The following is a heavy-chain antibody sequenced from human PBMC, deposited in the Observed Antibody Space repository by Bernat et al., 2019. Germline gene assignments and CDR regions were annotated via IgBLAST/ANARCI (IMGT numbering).Heavy chain of an antibody. CDR2: ISYDENNK. D-gene: IGHD6-19*01. V-gene: IGHV3-30-3*01. CDR1: GFTFSNYA. J-gene: IGHJ4*02. CDR3: ARSFTSMAGTAAW. Sequence: QVQLVESGGGVVQPGRSLRLSCAASGFTFSNYAMHWVRQAPGKGLEWVAVISYDENNKYYADSVKGRFTISRDNSKNTLYLQMNSLRAEDTAVYYCARSFTSMAGTAAWWGQGILVTVSS.